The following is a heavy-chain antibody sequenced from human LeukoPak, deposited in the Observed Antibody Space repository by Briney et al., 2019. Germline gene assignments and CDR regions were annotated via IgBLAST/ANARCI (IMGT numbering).Heavy chain of an antibody. Sequence: SETLSLTCTVSGGSISSYYWSWIRQPAGKGLEWIGRIYTSGSTNYNPSLKSRVTMSVDTSKNQFSLKLSSVTAADTAVYYCARDTSSSSYNWFDPWGQGTLVTASS. CDR2: IYTSGST. V-gene: IGHV4-4*07. CDR3: ARDTSSSSYNWFDP. J-gene: IGHJ5*02. D-gene: IGHD6-6*01. CDR1: GGSISSYY.